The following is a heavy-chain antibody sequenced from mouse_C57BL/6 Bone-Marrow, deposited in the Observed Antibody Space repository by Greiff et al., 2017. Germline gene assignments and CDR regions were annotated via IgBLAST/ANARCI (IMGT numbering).Heavy chain of an antibody. Sequence: ESGPGILQPSQTLSLTGSFAGFSLSTFGMGVGWIRQPSGKGLEWLAHIWWDDDKYYNPALKSRLTISKDTSKNQVFLKIANVDTADTATYYCARMIFYYYVSSFYYYAMDYWGQGTSVTVSS. V-gene: IGHV8-8*01. CDR3: ARMIFYYYVSSFYYYAMDY. J-gene: IGHJ4*01. CDR1: GFSLSTFGMG. CDR2: IWWDDDK. D-gene: IGHD1-1*01.